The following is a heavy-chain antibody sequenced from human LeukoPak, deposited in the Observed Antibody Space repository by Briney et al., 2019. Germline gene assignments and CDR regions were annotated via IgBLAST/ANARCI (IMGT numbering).Heavy chain of an antibody. CDR1: GLIFSNFR. CDR2: ITKTSTSM. Sequence: GGSLRLSCVASGLIFSNFRMDWVRQAPGKGLEWISYITKTSTSMYYADSVKGRFTISRYNGKNSLFLQMNSLRDADTAVYYCARGYDSGYYPPHLDYWGQGTLVTVSS. J-gene: IGHJ4*02. D-gene: IGHD3-22*01. V-gene: IGHV3-48*02. CDR3: ARGYDSGYYPPHLDY.